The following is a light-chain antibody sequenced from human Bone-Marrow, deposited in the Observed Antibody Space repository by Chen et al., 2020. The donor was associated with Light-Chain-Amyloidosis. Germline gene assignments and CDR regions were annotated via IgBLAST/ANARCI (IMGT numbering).Light chain of an antibody. CDR2: DDS. CDR3: QVWDRSSDRPV. Sequence: SQVLTHPLSLRVAPGQTATNACGGNNIGATSVYSYQQTPGQAPLLVVYDDSDRPSWIPERLSSSSSGNTATMTISRVEAGDEADYYCQVWDRSSDRPVFGGGTKLTVL. CDR1: NIGATS. V-gene: IGLV3-21*02. J-gene: IGLJ3*02.